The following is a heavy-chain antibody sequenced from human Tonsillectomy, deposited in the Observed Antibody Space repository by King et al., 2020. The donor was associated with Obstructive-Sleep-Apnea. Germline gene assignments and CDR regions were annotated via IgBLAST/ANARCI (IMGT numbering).Heavy chain of an antibody. J-gene: IGHJ4*02. CDR3: ASGTYRFDY. CDR2: ISSSGIYI. D-gene: IGHD1-26*01. CDR1: GFTFSSYS. Sequence: VQLGEAGGGLVKPGGSLRLSCAASGFTFSSYSLNWVRQAPGKGLEWISSISSSGIYISYADSVKGRFTISRDNAKNSLYLQMNSLRAEDTAVYYCASGTYRFDYWGPGTQITVST. V-gene: IGHV3-21*01.